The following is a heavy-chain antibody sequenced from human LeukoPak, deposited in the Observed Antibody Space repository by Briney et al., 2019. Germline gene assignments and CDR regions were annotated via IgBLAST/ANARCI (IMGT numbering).Heavy chain of an antibody. CDR3: ARVERTGDAFDI. V-gene: IGHV4-61*02. CDR2: IYTSGST. D-gene: IGHD3-10*01. J-gene: IGHJ3*02. CDR1: GGSISSSSYY. Sequence: SETLSLTCTVSGGSISSSSYYWSWIRQPAGKGLEWIGRIYTSGSTNYNPSLKSRVTMSVDTSKNQFSLKLSSVTAADTAVYYCARVERTGDAFDIWGQGTMVTVSS.